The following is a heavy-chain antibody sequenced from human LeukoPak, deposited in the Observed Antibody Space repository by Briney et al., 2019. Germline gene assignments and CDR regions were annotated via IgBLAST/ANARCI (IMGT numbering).Heavy chain of an antibody. Sequence: PGGSLRLSCAASGFTFDDYAMHWVRQAPGKGLEWVSGISWNSGSIGYADSVKGRFTISRDNAKNSLYLQMNSLRAEDTALYYCAKEGRSSRDGYNSIYFDYWGQGTLVTVSS. CDR2: ISWNSGSI. V-gene: IGHV3-9*01. CDR1: GFTFDDYA. J-gene: IGHJ4*02. CDR3: AKEGRSSRDGYNSIYFDY. D-gene: IGHD5-24*01.